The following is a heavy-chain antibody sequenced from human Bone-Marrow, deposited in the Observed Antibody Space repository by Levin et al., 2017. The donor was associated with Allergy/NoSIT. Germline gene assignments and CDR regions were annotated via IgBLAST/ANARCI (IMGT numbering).Heavy chain of an antibody. Sequence: LSLTCAASGFTFDDSAMHWVRQAPGKGLEWVSGISWNSGSIGYGDSVKGRFTISRNNAKNSLYLQMNSLRDEDTALYYCAKGIPVTGTSFDYWGQGTLVTVSS. CDR1: GFTFDDSA. J-gene: IGHJ4*02. CDR2: ISWNSGSI. CDR3: AKGIPVTGTSFDY. D-gene: IGHD6-19*01. V-gene: IGHV3-9*01.